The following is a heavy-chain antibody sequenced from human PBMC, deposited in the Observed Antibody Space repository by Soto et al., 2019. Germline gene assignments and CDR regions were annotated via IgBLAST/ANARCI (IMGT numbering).Heavy chain of an antibody. Sequence: QVPLVQSGAEVKRPGASVKVSCKASGYTLSNYGISWVRQAPGQGLEWMGWISAYNGNTNYAQKLQGRVSMTTDTSTSTAYMELRSLRSDDTAMYYCARDLEGYFDYWGQGTLVTVSS. D-gene: IGHD3-3*01. CDR1: GYTLSNYG. CDR3: ARDLEGYFDY. CDR2: ISAYNGNT. J-gene: IGHJ4*02. V-gene: IGHV1-18*01.